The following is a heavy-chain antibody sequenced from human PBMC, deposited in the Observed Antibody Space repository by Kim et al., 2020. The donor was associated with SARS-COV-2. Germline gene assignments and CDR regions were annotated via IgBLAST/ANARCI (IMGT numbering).Heavy chain of an antibody. CDR1: GFTFSSYA. CDR3: ATLPWAGRITIFGVVIDMDV. Sequence: GGSLRLSCAASGFTFSSYAMSWVRQAPGKGLEWVSAISGSGGSTYYADSVKGRFTISRDNSKNTLYLQMNSLRAEDTAVYYCATLPWAGRITIFGVVIDMDVWGQGTTVTVSS. D-gene: IGHD3-3*01. J-gene: IGHJ6*02. CDR2: ISGSGGST. V-gene: IGHV3-23*01.